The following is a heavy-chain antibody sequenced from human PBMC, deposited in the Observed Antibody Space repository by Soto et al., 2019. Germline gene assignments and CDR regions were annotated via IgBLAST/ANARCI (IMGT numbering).Heavy chain of an antibody. CDR2: ISAYNGNT. CDR1: GYTFTSYG. CDR3: ARARYTWKPVRSTTYNWFHP. Sequence: RASVKVSCKASGYTFTSYGISWVRQAPGQGLEWMGWISAYNGNTNYAQKFQGRVTITADESTSTAYMELSSLRSEDTAVYYCARARYTWKPVRSTTYNWFHPSGQTSLVSVS. D-gene: IGHD1-20*01. J-gene: IGHJ5*02. V-gene: IGHV1-18*01.